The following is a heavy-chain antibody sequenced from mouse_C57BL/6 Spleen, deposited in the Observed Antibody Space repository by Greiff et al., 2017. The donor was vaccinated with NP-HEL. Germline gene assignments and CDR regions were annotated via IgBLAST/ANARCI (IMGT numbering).Heavy chain of an antibody. Sequence: VQLQQSGAELVRPGASVKLSCTASGFNFTDYYMHWVKQRPEQGLEWIGRIDPEDGDTEYAPKFQGKATMTADTSSNTAYLQLSSLTSEDTAVYYCGGSGYGYAMDDWGQGTTVTVSS. CDR3: GGSGYGYAMDD. V-gene: IGHV14-1*01. CDR2: IDPEDGDT. CDR1: GFNFTDYY. D-gene: IGHD1-1*01. J-gene: IGHJ4*01.